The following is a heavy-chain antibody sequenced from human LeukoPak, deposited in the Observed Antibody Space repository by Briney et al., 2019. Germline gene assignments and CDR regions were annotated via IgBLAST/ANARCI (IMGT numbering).Heavy chain of an antibody. Sequence: GGSLRLSCAASAFTVSSNYMSWVRQAPGKGLEWVSVVFSGGTTYYADSVKGRFTISRDNSKNTLYLQMNSLKIEDTAVYYCAWQSTVRGLPLHSWGQGTLVTVSS. CDR1: AFTVSSNY. CDR3: AWQSTVRGLPLHS. V-gene: IGHV3-53*01. J-gene: IGHJ4*02. CDR2: VFSGGTT. D-gene: IGHD3-10*01.